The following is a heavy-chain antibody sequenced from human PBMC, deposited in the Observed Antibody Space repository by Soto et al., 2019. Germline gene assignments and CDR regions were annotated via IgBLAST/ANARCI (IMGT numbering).Heavy chain of an antibody. J-gene: IGHJ6*02. CDR3: AKREHCSGGSCYLSPNYYYYYGMDV. CDR1: GFIFTDYW. V-gene: IGHV3-7*01. Sequence: GGSLRLSCVTSGFIFTDYWMTWVRQAPGKGLEWVANVNLRGNEKYYADSVKGRFTISRGNSKKSLYLQMNSLRAEDTAVYYCAKREHCSGGSCYLSPNYYYYYGMDVWGQGTTVTVS. CDR2: VNLRGNEK. D-gene: IGHD2-15*01.